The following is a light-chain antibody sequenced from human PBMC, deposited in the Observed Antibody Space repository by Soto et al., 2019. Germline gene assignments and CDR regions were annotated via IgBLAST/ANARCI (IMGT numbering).Light chain of an antibody. CDR1: QSISPW. CDR3: QQYNTYPLT. J-gene: IGKJ4*01. CDR2: KAS. Sequence: DIQMTQSPSTLSASVGDSVTITCRASQSISPWLAWYQQKPGKAPTLLIYKASSLEGGVPSRFSGSGSGTDSNITISRLQPDDFATYYCQQYNTYPLTFGGGTTVEIK. V-gene: IGKV1-5*03.